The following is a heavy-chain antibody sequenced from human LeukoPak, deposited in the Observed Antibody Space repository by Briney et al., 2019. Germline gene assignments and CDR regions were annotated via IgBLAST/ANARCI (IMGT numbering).Heavy chain of an antibody. CDR1: GYTFTSYG. Sequence: GASVTVSCTASGYTFTSYGISWVRQAPGQGLEWMGWISAYNGNTNYAQKLQGRVTMTTDTSTSTAYMELRSLRSDDTAVYYCASAVGSGYYLYYFDYWGQGTLVTVSS. V-gene: IGHV1-18*01. CDR3: ASAVGSGYYLYYFDY. D-gene: IGHD3-22*01. CDR2: ISAYNGNT. J-gene: IGHJ4*02.